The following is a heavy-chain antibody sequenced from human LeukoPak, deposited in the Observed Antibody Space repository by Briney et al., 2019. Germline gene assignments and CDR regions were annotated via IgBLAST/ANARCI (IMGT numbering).Heavy chain of an antibody. CDR3: ARLYYDSSGYYPLDY. CDR1: GGSISSYY. V-gene: IGHV4-59*08. Sequence: SETLSLTCTVSGGSISSYYWSWIRQPPGKGLEWIGYIYYSGSTNYNPSLKSRVTISVDTSKNQFSLKLSSVTAADTAVYYCARLYYDSSGYYPLDYWGQGTLVTVSS. J-gene: IGHJ4*02. D-gene: IGHD3-22*01. CDR2: IYYSGST.